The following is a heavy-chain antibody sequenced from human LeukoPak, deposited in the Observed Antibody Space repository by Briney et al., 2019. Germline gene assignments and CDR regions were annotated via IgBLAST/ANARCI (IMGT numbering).Heavy chain of an antibody. CDR2: IYHSGNT. CDR1: GGSISSYY. V-gene: IGHV4-59*01. CDR3: AKDDGSRSYSVY. D-gene: IGHD1-26*01. Sequence: PSETLSLTCTVSGGSISSYYWSWIRQPPGKGLEWIGYIYHSGNTNYNPSLKSRVTISVDTSKNQFSLKLSSVTAADTAVYYCAKDDGSRSYSVYWGQGTLVTVSS. J-gene: IGHJ4*02.